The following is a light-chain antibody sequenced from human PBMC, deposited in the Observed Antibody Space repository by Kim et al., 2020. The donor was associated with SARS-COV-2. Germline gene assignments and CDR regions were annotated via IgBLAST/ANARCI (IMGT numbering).Light chain of an antibody. Sequence: ELTQPPSASGTPGQRVTISCSGSSSSVGSNAVYWYQQLPGTAPKLLIYSNNQRPSGVPDRFSGSKSGTSASLAISGLRSEDEADYYCAAWDDSLSGWVFGGGTKLTVL. CDR2: SNN. CDR1: SSSVGSNA. CDR3: AAWDDSLSGWV. J-gene: IGLJ3*02. V-gene: IGLV1-47*02.